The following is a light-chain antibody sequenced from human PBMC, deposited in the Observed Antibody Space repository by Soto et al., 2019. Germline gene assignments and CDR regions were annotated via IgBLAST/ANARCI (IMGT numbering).Light chain of an antibody. Sequence: EIVMTQSPATLSVSPGERATLSCRASQSVSSNLAWYQQKPGQAPRLLIYGASTSATGIPARFSGSGSWTEFTLTISSLQSEDFAVYYCQQYNKWPQGFSFGPGTQVDIK. CDR3: QQYNKWPQGFS. CDR1: QSVSSN. J-gene: IGKJ3*01. CDR2: GAS. V-gene: IGKV3-15*01.